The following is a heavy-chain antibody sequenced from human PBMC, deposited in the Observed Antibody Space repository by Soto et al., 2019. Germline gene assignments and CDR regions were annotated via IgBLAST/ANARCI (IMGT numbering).Heavy chain of an antibody. CDR2: ISDDSSYI. V-gene: IGHV3-21*06. D-gene: IGHD3-16*01. Sequence: GGFLRLSCADSGFMFSAYTMNWVRQAPGKGLEWLSSISDDSSYIDYADSLRGRFTVSRDNARNSLYLQIDSLGVEDTAVYYCATPYYFNHWGPGTLVTVSS. J-gene: IGHJ1*01. CDR3: ATPYYFNH. CDR1: GFMFSAYT.